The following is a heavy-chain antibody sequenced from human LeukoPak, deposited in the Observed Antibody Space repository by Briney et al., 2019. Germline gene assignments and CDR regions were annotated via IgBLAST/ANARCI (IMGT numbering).Heavy chain of an antibody. Sequence: GASVKVSCKASGYTFTSYAMHWVRQAPGQRLEWMGWINAGNGNTKYSQKFQGRVTITRDTSASTAYMELSSLRSEDTAVYYCARAVAGTRNWFDPWGQGTLVTVSS. D-gene: IGHD6-19*01. CDR3: ARAVAGTRNWFDP. J-gene: IGHJ5*02. CDR1: GYTFTSYA. CDR2: INAGNGNT. V-gene: IGHV1-3*01.